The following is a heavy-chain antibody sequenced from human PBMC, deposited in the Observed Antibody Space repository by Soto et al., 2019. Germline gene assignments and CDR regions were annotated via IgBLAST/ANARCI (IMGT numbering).Heavy chain of an antibody. CDR1: GGTFSSYA. D-gene: IGHD2-2*01. J-gene: IGHJ6*02. CDR3: AAGRLPATDPYYYYGMDV. Sequence: SVKVSCKASGGTFSSYAISWVRQAPGQGLEWMGGIIPIFGTANYAQKFQGRVTITADESTSTAYMELSSLRSEDTAVYYCAAGRLPATDPYYYYGMDVWGQGTTVTVSS. V-gene: IGHV1-69*13. CDR2: IIPIFGTA.